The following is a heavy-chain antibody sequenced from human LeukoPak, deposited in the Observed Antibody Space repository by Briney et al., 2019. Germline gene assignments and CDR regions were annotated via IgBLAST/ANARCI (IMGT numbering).Heavy chain of an antibody. V-gene: IGHV3-74*01. CDR3: AREEYNSIFGVVILDY. CDR1: GFTFSSYW. D-gene: IGHD3-3*01. CDR2: INSDGSST. J-gene: IGHJ4*02. Sequence: PGGSLRLSCAASGFTFSSYWMHWVRQAPGKGLVWVSRINSDGSSTSYADSVKGRFTTSRDNAKNTLYLQMNSLRAEDTAVYYCAREEYNSIFGVVILDYWGQGTLVTVSS.